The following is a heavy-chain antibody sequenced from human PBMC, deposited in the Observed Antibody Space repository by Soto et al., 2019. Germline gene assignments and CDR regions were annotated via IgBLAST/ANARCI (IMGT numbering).Heavy chain of an antibody. CDR1: GFTFSSYW. V-gene: IGHV3-74*01. CDR2: ISSDGSST. J-gene: IGHJ1*01. Sequence: EVQLVESGGGLVQPGGSLRLSCAASGFTFSSYWMHWVRKAPGKGLVWVSRISSDGSSTGYAYPVKGRFTISISRDNAKKTLFLQMNSQRAEDTALYYCVSSRLACSGGRCVGAYFKNWGQGTLVTVAA. D-gene: IGHD2-15*01. CDR3: VSSRLACSGGRCVGAYFKN.